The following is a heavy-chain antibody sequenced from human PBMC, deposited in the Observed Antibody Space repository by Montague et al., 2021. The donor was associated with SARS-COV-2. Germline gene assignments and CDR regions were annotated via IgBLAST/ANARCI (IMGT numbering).Heavy chain of an antibody. CDR2: IYHSGTT. D-gene: IGHD3-10*01. Sequence: SETLSLTCSVSGGSIRRSYWTWIRQAPEKGLEWIGYIYHSGTTKYNPALQGRVIISVDTAKNQFSLNLTSVTAADTAVYYCARVSSTAPRGVIKTSGYHALDVWGHGTTVRVSS. CDR3: ARVSSTAPRGVIKTSGYHALDV. CDR1: GGSIRRSY. J-gene: IGHJ6*02. V-gene: IGHV4-4*09.